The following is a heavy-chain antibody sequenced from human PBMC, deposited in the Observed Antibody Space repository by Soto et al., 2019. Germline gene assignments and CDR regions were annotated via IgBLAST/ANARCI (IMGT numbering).Heavy chain of an antibody. CDR1: GYTFTSYY. V-gene: IGHV1-46*01. D-gene: IGHD6-13*01. CDR3: ARDSIAAADTGYYGMDV. J-gene: IGHJ6*02. Sequence: ASVKVSCKASGYTFTSYYMHWVRQAPGQGLEWMGIINPSGGSTSYAQKFQGRVTMTRDTSTSTVYMELSSLRSEDTAVYYCARDSIAAADTGYYGMDVWGQGTTVTVSS. CDR2: INPSGGST.